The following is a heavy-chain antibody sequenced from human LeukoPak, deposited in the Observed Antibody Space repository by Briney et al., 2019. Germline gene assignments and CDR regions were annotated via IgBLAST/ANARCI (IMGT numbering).Heavy chain of an antibody. D-gene: IGHD6-13*01. V-gene: IGHV1-69*13. CDR3: ASAPRYSSSWPNNWLDP. CDR1: RGTFSSYS. CDR2: IIPIFGTD. Sequence: AAVKVSCEASRGTFSSYSISWVRQAPGEGLEWVGGIIPIFGTDNYAQKFQGRVTITAEDSTSKAYIELRSLRSEDTAVYLCASAPRYSSSWPNNWLDPRGQGTLATVSS. J-gene: IGHJ5*02.